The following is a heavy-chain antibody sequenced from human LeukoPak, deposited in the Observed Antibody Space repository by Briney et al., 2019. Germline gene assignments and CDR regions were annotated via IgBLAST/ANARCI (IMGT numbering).Heavy chain of an antibody. CDR3: ARAGGRASGSSY. Sequence: RGSLRLSCAASRFTFSNYWMTWVRQAPGKGLEWVANIKQDGSETYYVDSVKGRFTISRDNSNNSLYLQMSSLRAEDTAVYYCARAGGRASGSSYWGQGTLVTVSS. CDR1: RFTFSNYW. D-gene: IGHD1-26*01. V-gene: IGHV3-7*01. J-gene: IGHJ4*02. CDR2: IKQDGSET.